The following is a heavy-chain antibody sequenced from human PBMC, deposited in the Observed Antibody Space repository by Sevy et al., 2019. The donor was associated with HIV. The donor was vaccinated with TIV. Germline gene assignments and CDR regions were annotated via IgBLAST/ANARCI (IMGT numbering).Heavy chain of an antibody. CDR3: ARAVPATDAFDI. CDR1: GFTFSSYS. Sequence: GESLRLSCAASGFTFSSYSMHWVRQAPGKGLEWVSSISGLSNYIYYADSMKGRFSISRDNAKNSLYLQMISLRAEDTAVFYCARAVPATDAFDIWGQGTLVTVSS. V-gene: IGHV3-21*01. D-gene: IGHD6-19*01. J-gene: IGHJ3*02. CDR2: ISGLSNYI.